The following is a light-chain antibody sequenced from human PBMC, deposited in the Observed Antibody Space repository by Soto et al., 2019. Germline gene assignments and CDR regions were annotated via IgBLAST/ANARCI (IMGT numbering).Light chain of an antibody. Sequence: EIVMTQSPATLSVSPGVRATLSCRASQSVSSSYLAWYQQKPGQAPRLLIYGASSRATGIPDRFSGSGSGTDFTLTISRLEPEDFAVYYCQQYGSSPSFGQGTRLEIK. CDR3: QQYGSSPS. CDR2: GAS. V-gene: IGKV3-20*01. CDR1: QSVSSSY. J-gene: IGKJ5*01.